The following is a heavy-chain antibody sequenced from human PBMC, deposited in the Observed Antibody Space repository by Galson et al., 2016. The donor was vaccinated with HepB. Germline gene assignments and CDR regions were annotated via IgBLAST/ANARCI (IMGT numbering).Heavy chain of an antibody. Sequence: SLRLSCAASGFTFSSYNMNWVRQAPGKGLEWVSSISRSSRHIYYADSVKGRFTISRDNAKNSLYLQMNSLRVEDTAVYFSARDREGTSWFSGDYDHYGMDVWGQGTTVTVSS. V-gene: IGHV3-21*01. CDR1: GFTFSSYN. J-gene: IGHJ6*02. CDR2: ISRSSRHI. D-gene: IGHD6-13*01. CDR3: ARDREGTSWFSGDYDHYGMDV.